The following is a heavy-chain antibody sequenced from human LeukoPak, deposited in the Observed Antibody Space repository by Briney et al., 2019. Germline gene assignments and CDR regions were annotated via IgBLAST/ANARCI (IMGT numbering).Heavy chain of an antibody. Sequence: ASVKVSCKVSGYTLTELSMHWVRQAPGKGLEWMGGFDPEDGETVSAQKFQGRVTMTEDTSTDTAYMELSSLRSEDTAVYYCATVRGYDSPDAFDIWGQGTMVTVSS. CDR3: ATVRGYDSPDAFDI. V-gene: IGHV1-24*01. D-gene: IGHD5-12*01. CDR1: GYTLTELS. J-gene: IGHJ3*02. CDR2: FDPEDGET.